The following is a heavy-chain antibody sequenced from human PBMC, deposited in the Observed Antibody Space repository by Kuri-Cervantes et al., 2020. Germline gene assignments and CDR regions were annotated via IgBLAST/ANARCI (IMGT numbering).Heavy chain of an antibody. CDR3: ARARGYCSGGSCSPPDY. CDR2: IKQDGSEK. J-gene: IGHJ4*02. V-gene: IGHV3-7*01. Sequence: GESLKISCAASGFTFSSYWMSWVRQAPGKGLEWVANIKQDGSEKYYVDSVKGRFTISRDNAKNSLYLQMNSLRAEDTAVYYCARARGYCSGGSCSPPDYWGQGTLVTVSS. CDR1: GFTFSSYW. D-gene: IGHD2-15*01.